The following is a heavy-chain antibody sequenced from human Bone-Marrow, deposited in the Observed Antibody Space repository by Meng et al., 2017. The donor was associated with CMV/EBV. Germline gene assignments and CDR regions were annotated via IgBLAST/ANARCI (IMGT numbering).Heavy chain of an antibody. D-gene: IGHD2-2*01. CDR1: GYTFTGYY. CDR2: INPNSGGT. CDR3: AREVVVVPAATHYYYYYYGMDV. Sequence: ASVKVSCKASGYTFTGYYMHWVRQAPGQGLEWMGWINPNSGGTNYAQKFQGRVTMTRDTSISTAYMELSRLRSDDTAVYYCAREVVVVPAATHYYYYYYGMDVWGQGPTVTVSS. V-gene: IGHV1-2*02. J-gene: IGHJ6*02.